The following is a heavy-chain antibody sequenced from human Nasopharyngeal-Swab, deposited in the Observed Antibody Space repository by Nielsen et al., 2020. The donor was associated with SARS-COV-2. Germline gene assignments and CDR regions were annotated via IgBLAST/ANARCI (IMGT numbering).Heavy chain of an antibody. J-gene: IGHJ4*02. CDR3: ARLDPFGSEDM. Sequence: SETLSLTCTVSGGSITSSRHRWGWIRQPPGKGLQWIGQILVNRYTEYHPSVRGRITVYADTSENSFSLRLTSVTAADTAVYYCARLDPFGSEDMWGQGTLVTVSS. D-gene: IGHD3-3*01. CDR1: GGSITSSRHR. CDR2: ILVNRYT. V-gene: IGHV4-39*02.